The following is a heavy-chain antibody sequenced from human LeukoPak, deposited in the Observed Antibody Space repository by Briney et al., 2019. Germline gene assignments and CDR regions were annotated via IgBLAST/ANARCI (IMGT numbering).Heavy chain of an antibody. V-gene: IGHV3-30-3*01. CDR2: ISYDGSNK. CDR3: ARDPGTDYFDY. Sequence: GRSLRLSCAASGFTLSSYAMHWVRQAPGKGLEWVAVISYDGSNKYYADSVKGRFTISRDNSKNTLYLQMNSLRAEDTAVYYCARDPGTDYFDYWGQGTLVTVSS. D-gene: IGHD6-13*01. CDR1: GFTLSSYA. J-gene: IGHJ4*02.